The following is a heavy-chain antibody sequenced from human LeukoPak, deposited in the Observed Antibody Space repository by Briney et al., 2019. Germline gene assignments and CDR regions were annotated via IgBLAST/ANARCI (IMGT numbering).Heavy chain of an antibody. CDR3: ARDAPGNSHTLDY. J-gene: IGHJ4*02. D-gene: IGHD4-23*01. Sequence: ETLSLTCTVPGGSVSGSYYWNWIRQPPGKGLEWVSAISDSGRSTYYADSVKGRFTISRDNSKSAVYLQMNSLRAEDTAIYYCARDAPGNSHTLDYWGQGTLVTVSS. V-gene: IGHV3-23*01. CDR2: ISDSGRST. CDR1: GGSVSGSYY.